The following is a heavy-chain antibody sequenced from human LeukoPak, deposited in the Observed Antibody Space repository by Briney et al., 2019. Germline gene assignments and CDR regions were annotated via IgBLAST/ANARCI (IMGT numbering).Heavy chain of an antibody. CDR1: GGSVSSGSYY. CDR2: IYYSGST. V-gene: IGHV4-61*01. CDR3: AREGSGQSGSYYGMADY. Sequence: SETLSLTCTVSGGSVSSGSYYWSWIRQPPGKGLEWIGYIYYSGSTNYNPPLKSRVTMSVDTSKNQFSLKLSSVTAADTAVYYCAREGSGQSGSYYGMADYWGQGTLVTVSS. J-gene: IGHJ4*02. D-gene: IGHD1-26*01.